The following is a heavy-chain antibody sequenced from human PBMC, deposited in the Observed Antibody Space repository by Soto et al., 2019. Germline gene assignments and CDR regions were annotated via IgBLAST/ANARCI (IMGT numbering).Heavy chain of an antibody. CDR1: GHTFTSHD. V-gene: IGHV1-8*01. CDR2: MNHNNGNT. Sequence: QVQLVQSGAEVKKPGASVKVPCRASGHTFTSHDINWVRQATGQGLEWMGWMNHNNGNTGDAQKSHGSVTLSRKPSISTASMRLSSPRSEDTPVYAWACGDYGGAFDILGQGTTVTVSS. CDR3: ACGDYGGAFDI. J-gene: IGHJ3*02. D-gene: IGHD4-17*01.